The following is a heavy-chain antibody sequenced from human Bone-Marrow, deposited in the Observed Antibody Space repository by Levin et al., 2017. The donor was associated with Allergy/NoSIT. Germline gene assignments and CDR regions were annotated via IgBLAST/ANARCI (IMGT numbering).Heavy chain of an antibody. Sequence: GGSLRLSCAASGFTFSSHRMNWVRQAPGKGLEWVSSISPSSTYMYYADSVKGRFTISRDDARNSLYLQMNSLRAEDTAVYYCAKDHYDTSGYHYPPDCWGQGTLVTVSS. CDR3: AKDHYDTSGYHYPPDC. CDR2: ISPSSTYM. CDR1: GFTFSSHR. J-gene: IGHJ4*02. D-gene: IGHD3-22*01. V-gene: IGHV3-21*01.